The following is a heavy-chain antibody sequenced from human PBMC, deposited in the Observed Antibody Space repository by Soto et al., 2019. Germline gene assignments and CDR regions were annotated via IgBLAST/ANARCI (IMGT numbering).Heavy chain of an antibody. Sequence: ASVKVSCKASGYTFTSYYMHWVRQAPGQGLEWMGIINPSGGSTSYAQKFQGRVTMTRDTSTSTVYMELSSLRSEDTAVYYCARGAAGYSSGWYDYYYYMDVWGKGTTVTVSS. CDR1: GYTFTSYY. CDR2: INPSGGST. CDR3: ARGAAGYSSGWYDYYYYMDV. V-gene: IGHV1-46*03. J-gene: IGHJ6*03. D-gene: IGHD6-19*01.